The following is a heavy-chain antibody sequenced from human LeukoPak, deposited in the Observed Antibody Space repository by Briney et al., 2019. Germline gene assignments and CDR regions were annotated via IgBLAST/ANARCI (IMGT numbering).Heavy chain of an antibody. J-gene: IGHJ4*02. Sequence: ASVKVSCKPSGYSFTTYGISWVRQAPGQGLERMGWISSYNDDIDFEQKFQGRVTMTTDTSTSTAYMELSSLRSEDTAVYYCARDPTVTTYFDYWGQGTLVTVSS. D-gene: IGHD4-17*01. V-gene: IGHV1-18*01. CDR2: ISSYNDDI. CDR3: ARDPTVTTYFDY. CDR1: GYSFTTYG.